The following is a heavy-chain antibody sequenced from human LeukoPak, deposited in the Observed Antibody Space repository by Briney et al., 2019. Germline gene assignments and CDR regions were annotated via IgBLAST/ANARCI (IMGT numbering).Heavy chain of an antibody. Sequence: GGSLRLSCAASGFTFDDYAMHWVRQAPGKGLDWISVISWDGGTVYYADSVKGRFTISRDNSKNSLYLQVNSLRTEDTALYYCAKSADSSGYLPYYLDYWGQGTLVTVSS. J-gene: IGHJ4*02. CDR1: GFTFDDYA. V-gene: IGHV3-43D*03. D-gene: IGHD3-22*01. CDR2: ISWDGGTV. CDR3: AKSADSSGYLPYYLDY.